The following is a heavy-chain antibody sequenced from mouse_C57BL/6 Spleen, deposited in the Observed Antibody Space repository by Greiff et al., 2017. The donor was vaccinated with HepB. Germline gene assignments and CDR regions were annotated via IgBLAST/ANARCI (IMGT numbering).Heavy chain of an antibody. CDR3: ARSQLGRRGFDY. J-gene: IGHJ2*01. Sequence: VPLQQSGPELVKPGASVQISCKSSGYTFTDYFINWVKQMPGQGLEWIGCIYPGNCNTKYNEKFKGKATLTVDTSSSTAYMQLSSLTSEDSAVYFCARSQLGRRGFDYWGQGTTLTVSS. CDR1: GYTFTDYF. D-gene: IGHD4-1*02. CDR2: IYPGNCNT. V-gene: IGHV1-84*01.